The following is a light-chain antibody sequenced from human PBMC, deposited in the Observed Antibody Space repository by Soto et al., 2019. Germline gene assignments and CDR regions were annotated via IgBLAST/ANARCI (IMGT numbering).Light chain of an antibody. Sequence: EIVLTQSPGTLSLSPGDRATLSCRASQTVRANYLAWYQQKPGQAPRLLIHGASRRATDISDRISASGSGTDFTLTISRLEPEDFAVYYCQQYGDSPVTFGQGTKVDIK. CDR3: QQYGDSPVT. V-gene: IGKV3-20*01. CDR1: QTVRANY. J-gene: IGKJ1*01. CDR2: GAS.